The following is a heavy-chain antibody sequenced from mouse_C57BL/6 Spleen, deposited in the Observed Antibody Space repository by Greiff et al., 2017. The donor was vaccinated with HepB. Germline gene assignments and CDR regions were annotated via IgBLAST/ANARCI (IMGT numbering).Heavy chain of an antibody. CDR1: GYTFTSYW. CDR2: IHPNSGST. Sequence: QVQLQQSGAELVKPGASVKLSCKASGYTFTSYWMHWVKQRPGQGLEWIGMIHPNSGSTNYNEKFKSKATLTVDKSSSTAYMQLSSLTSEDSAVYYCARPITTVNAMDYWGQGTSVTVSS. V-gene: IGHV1-64*01. CDR3: ARPITTVNAMDY. J-gene: IGHJ4*01. D-gene: IGHD1-1*01.